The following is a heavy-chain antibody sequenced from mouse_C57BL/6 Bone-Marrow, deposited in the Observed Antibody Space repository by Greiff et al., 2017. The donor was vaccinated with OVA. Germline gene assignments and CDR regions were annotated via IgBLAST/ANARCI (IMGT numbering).Heavy chain of an antibody. CDR1: GYTFTSYW. Sequence: QVQLQQPGAELVKPGASVKLSCKASGYTFTSYWMQWVKQRPGQGLEWIGEIDPSDSYTNYNQKFKGKATLTVDTSSSTAYMQLSSLTSEDSAVYYCARYEEDYFDYWGQGTTLTVSS. D-gene: IGHD2-12*01. J-gene: IGHJ2*01. CDR2: IDPSDSYT. CDR3: ARYEEDYFDY. V-gene: IGHV1-50*01.